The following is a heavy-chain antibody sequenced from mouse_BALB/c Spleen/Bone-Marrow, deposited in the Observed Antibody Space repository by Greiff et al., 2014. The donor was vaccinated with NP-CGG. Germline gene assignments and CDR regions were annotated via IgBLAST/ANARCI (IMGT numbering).Heavy chain of an antibody. CDR1: GVTFSDFY. CDR3: ARSGERYGAMDY. V-gene: IGHV5-4*02. Sequence: EVKLVESGGGLVKPGGSLKLSCAASGVTFSDFYMFWFRQTPEKRLEWVATISNGGTYTYYPDSVKGRFTISRDNAKNNLYLQMSSLKSEDTAMYYCARSGERYGAMDYWGQGTSVTVTS. J-gene: IGHJ4*01. D-gene: IGHD1-1*02. CDR2: ISNGGTYT.